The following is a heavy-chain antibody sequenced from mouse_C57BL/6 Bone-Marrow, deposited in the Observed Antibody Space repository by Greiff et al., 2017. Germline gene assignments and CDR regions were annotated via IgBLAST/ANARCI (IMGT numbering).Heavy chain of an antibody. CDR1: GYSITSGYY. D-gene: IGHD3-2*01. CDR2: ISYDGSN. Sequence: ESGPGLVKPSQSLSLTCSVTGYSITSGYYWNWIRQFPGNKLEWMGYISYDGSNNYNPSLKNRISITRDPSKNPFFLKLNSLTTEDTASYYCGRELDRGYAMDGWGQGTSVTVSS. CDR3: GRELDRGYAMDG. J-gene: IGHJ4*01. V-gene: IGHV3-6*01.